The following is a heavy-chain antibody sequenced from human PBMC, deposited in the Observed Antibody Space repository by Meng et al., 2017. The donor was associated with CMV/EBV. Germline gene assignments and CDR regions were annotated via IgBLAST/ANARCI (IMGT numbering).Heavy chain of an antibody. V-gene: IGHV3-30*02. CDR1: GFTFSSYG. J-gene: IGHJ6*02. Sequence: GESLKISCAASGFTFSSYGMHWVRQAPGKGLEWVAFIRYDGSKKYYADSVKGRFTISRDNSKNTLYLQMNRLRAEDTAVYYCAKDIFSVLRSFPGGMDVWGQGTTVTVSS. D-gene: IGHD3-3*01. CDR2: IRYDGSKK. CDR3: AKDIFSVLRSFPGGMDV.